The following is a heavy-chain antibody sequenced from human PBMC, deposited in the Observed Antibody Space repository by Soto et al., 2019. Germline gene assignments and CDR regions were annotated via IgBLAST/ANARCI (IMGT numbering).Heavy chain of an antibody. CDR3: APNYYDSSGYETYYGMDV. CDR1: GGTFSSYA. Sequence: QVQLVQSGAEVKKPGSSVKVSCKASGGTFSSYAISWVRQAPGQGLEWMGGIIPIFGTANYAQKFQGRVTITADESTSTAYMELSSLRSEDKAVYYCAPNYYDSSGYETYYGMDVWGQGTTVTVSS. V-gene: IGHV1-69*01. J-gene: IGHJ6*02. CDR2: IIPIFGTA. D-gene: IGHD3-22*01.